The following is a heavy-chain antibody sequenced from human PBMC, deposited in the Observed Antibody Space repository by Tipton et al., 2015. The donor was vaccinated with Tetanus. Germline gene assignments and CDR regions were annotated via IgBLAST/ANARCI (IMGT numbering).Heavy chain of an antibody. CDR1: GGSVRSGDYS. D-gene: IGHD2-21*02. CDR2: VSYSGRT. CDR3: VRDHARACGGDCYPGGFDI. V-gene: IGHV4-61*08. J-gene: IGHJ3*02. Sequence: TLSLTCTVSGGSVRSGDYSWNWIRQPPGKGLEWLAYVSYSGRTNSNYSLKSRITISQDTSKNQFSLRLTSVTDADTAVYYCVRDHARACGGDCYPGGFDIWGQGTMVSVSS.